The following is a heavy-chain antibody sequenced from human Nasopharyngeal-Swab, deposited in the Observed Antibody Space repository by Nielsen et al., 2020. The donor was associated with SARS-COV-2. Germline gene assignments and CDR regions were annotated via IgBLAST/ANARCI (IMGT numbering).Heavy chain of an antibody. CDR3: ARRIAAPGGDGMDV. CDR2: IYYSGST. V-gene: IGHV4-39*01. Sequence: SETLSLTCTVSGGSISSSSYYWGWIRQPPGKGLEWIGSIYYSGSTYYNPSLKSRVTISVDPSKNQFSLKLSSVTAADTAVYYCARRIAAPGGDGMDVWGQGTTVTVPS. CDR1: GGSISSSSYY. J-gene: IGHJ6*02. D-gene: IGHD6-6*01.